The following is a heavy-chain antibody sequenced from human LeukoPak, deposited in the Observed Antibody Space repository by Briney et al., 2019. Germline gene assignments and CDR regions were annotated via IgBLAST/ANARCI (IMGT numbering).Heavy chain of an antibody. CDR2: ISAYNGNT. CDR3: ALSGYCSGGSCYSLV. V-gene: IGHV1-18*04. J-gene: IGHJ4*02. CDR1: GYTFTSYY. Sequence: ASVKVSCKASGYTFTSYYMHWVRQAPGQGLEWMGWISAYNGNTNYAQKLQGRVTMTTDTSTSTAYMELRSLRSDDTAVYYCALSGYCSGGSCYSLVWGQGTLVTVSS. D-gene: IGHD2-15*01.